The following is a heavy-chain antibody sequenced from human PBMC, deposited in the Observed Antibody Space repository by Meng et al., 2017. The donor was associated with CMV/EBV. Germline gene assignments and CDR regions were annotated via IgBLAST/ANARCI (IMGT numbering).Heavy chain of an antibody. CDR1: GGSFSGYY. CDR3: ASLSTMIVVEN. V-gene: IGHV4-34*01. D-gene: IGHD3-22*01. J-gene: IGHJ4*02. Sequence: ESLKISCAVYGGSFSGYYWSWIRQPPGKGLEWIGEINHSGSTNYNPSHKSRVTISVDTSKNQFSLKLSSVTAADTAVYYCASLSTMIVVENWGQGTPVTVSS. CDR2: INHSGST.